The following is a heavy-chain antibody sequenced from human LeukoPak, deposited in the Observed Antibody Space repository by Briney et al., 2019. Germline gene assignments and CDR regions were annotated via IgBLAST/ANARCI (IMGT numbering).Heavy chain of an antibody. D-gene: IGHD2-2*01. J-gene: IGHJ6*03. CDR2: MNPNSGNT. CDR1: GYTFTSYD. CDR3: ARGIVVVPAALRDAYYYYMDV. Sequence: ASVKVSCKASGYTFTSYDINWVRQATGQGLEWMGWMNPNSGNTGYAQKFQGRVTITRNTSISTAYMELSSLRSEDTAVYYCARGIVVVPAALRDAYYYYMDVWGKETTVTVSS. V-gene: IGHV1-8*03.